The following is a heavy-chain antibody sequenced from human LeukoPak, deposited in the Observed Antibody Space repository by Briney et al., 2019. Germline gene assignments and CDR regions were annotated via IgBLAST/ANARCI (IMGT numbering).Heavy chain of an antibody. V-gene: IGHV4-61*02. CDR3: ARGGRYYDSSGYYSIDY. Sequence: PSQTLSLTCTVSGGSISSGSYYWSWIRQPAGKGLEWIGRIYTSGSTNYNPSLKSRFTISVDTSKNQFSLKLSSVTAADTAVYYCARGGRYYDSSGYYSIDYWGQGTLVTVSS. CDR1: GGSISSGSYY. CDR2: IYTSGST. J-gene: IGHJ4*02. D-gene: IGHD3-22*01.